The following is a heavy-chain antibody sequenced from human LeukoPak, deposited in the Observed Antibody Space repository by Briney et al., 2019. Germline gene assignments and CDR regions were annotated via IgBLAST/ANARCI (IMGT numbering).Heavy chain of an antibody. CDR2: IDPSDSYT. CDR1: GXSFTSYW. D-gene: IGHD2-15*01. V-gene: IGHV5-10-1*01. J-gene: IGHJ5*02. CDR3: AREYCSGGSCYPHP. Sequence: RGESLKISFKGSGXSFTSYWISWVRQMPGKGLEWMGRIDPSDSYTNYSPSFQGHVTISADKSSSTAYLQWSSLKASDTAMYYCAREYCSGGSCYPHPWGQGALVTVSS.